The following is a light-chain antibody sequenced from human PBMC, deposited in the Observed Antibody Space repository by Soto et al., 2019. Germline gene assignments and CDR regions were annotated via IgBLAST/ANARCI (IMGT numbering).Light chain of an antibody. V-gene: IGKV1-5*01. CDR2: DAS. J-gene: IGKJ1*01. CDR3: QQYNSYLT. Sequence: DIQVTHSPSTLSASVGDRVSFTCRAGHGVSSWLAWYRQKTEKAPKMLIYDASSLESGVPSRFSGSGCGTEFNLTISSLQPDDFATYYCQQYNSYLTFGQGTKVDIK. CDR1: HGVSSW.